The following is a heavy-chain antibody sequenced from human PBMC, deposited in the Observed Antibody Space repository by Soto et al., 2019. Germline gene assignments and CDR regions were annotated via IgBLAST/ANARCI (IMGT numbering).Heavy chain of an antibody. CDR2: ISSSSSYI. D-gene: IGHD1-26*01. Sequence: EVQLVESGGGLVKPGGSLRLSCAASGFTFSSYSMNWVRQAPGKGLEWVSSISSSSSYIYYADSVKGRFTISRDNAKNSRYLQMNSLRAEDTAVYYCARDAVGATTDNWGQGTLVTVSS. V-gene: IGHV3-21*01. J-gene: IGHJ4*02. CDR1: GFTFSSYS. CDR3: ARDAVGATTDN.